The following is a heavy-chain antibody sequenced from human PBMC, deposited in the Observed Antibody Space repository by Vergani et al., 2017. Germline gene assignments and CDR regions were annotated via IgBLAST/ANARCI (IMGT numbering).Heavy chain of an antibody. CDR3: TRDRHGKPTPLYYYSGMDV. Sequence: EVQLVESGGGLVKPGGSLRLSCAASGFTFSNAWMSWVRQAPGKGLEWVGRIKSKTDGGTTDYAAPVKGRFTISRDDSKNTLYLQMNSLKTEDTAVYYCTRDRHGKPTPLYYYSGMDVWGQGTTVTVSS. J-gene: IGHJ6*02. V-gene: IGHV3-15*01. D-gene: IGHD4-17*01. CDR2: IKSKTDGGTT. CDR1: GFTFSNAW.